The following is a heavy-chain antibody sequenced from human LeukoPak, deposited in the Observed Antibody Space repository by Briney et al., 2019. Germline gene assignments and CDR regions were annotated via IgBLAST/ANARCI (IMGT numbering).Heavy chain of an antibody. Sequence: GASVKVSCKASGYTFTNYGISWLRQAPGQGLEWMGWISAYNGNTNYAQTLQGRVTMTTETSTSTAYMELRSLRSDDTAVYYCARETLYYYDSSGYYFQYFQHWGQGTLVTVSS. CDR3: ARETLYYYDSSGYYFQYFQH. CDR1: GYTFTNYG. CDR2: ISAYNGNT. D-gene: IGHD3-22*01. V-gene: IGHV1-18*01. J-gene: IGHJ1*01.